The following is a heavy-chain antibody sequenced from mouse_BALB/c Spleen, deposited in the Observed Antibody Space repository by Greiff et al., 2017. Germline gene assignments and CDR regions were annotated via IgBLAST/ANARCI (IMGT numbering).Heavy chain of an antibody. CDR3: NAGPKGFAY. Sequence: EVKLMESGAELVRSGASVKLSCTASGFNIKDYYMHWVKQRPEQGLEWIGWIDPENGDTEYAPKFQGKATMTADTSSNTAYLQLSSLTSEDTAVYYCNAGPKGFAYWGQGTLVTVSA. CDR1: GFNIKDYY. J-gene: IGHJ3*01. V-gene: IGHV14-4*02. CDR2: IDPENGDT.